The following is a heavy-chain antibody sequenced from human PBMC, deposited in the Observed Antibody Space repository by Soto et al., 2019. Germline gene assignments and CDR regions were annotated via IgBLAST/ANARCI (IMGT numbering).Heavy chain of an antibody. D-gene: IGHD1-26*01. V-gene: IGHV3-74*01. CDR2: IHNDGSST. J-gene: IGHJ4*02. CDR3: AVRGGYTTPFDY. Sequence: EVQLVESGGGLVQPGGSLRLSCAASGITLSSYGMYWVRQAPGKGLVWVSRIHNDGSSTSYADSVKGRFTISRDNTKNTLHLEMNGLRVEDTAVYYCAVRGGYTTPFDYWGQGTLVTVSS. CDR1: GITLSSYG.